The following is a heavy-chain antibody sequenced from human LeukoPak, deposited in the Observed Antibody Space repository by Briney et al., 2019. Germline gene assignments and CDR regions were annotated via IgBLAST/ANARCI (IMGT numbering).Heavy chain of an antibody. D-gene: IGHD1-7*01. CDR2: IYYSGST. V-gene: IGHV4-59*08. CDR1: GVSISNHY. CDR3: GRLVAGTIDE. J-gene: IGHJ4*02. Sequence: PSETLSLICTVSGVSISNHYSSWIRQPPGKGLEWIGYIYYSGSTNYNPSLKSRVTISVDTSKNQFSLKLSSVTAADTAVYYCGRLVAGTIDESGQGTLVTVSS.